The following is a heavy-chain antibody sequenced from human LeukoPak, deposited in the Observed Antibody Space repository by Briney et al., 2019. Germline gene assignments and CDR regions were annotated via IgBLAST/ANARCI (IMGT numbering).Heavy chain of an antibody. CDR3: AREIRSSGWFDY. J-gene: IGHJ4*02. Sequence: GGSLRLSCAASGFTVSSNYMSWVRQAPGKGLEWVSVIYSGGSTYYADSVKGRFTISRDNSKNTLYLQMNSLRAEDTAVYYCAREIRSSGWFDYWGQRTLVTVSS. CDR2: IYSGGST. D-gene: IGHD6-19*01. V-gene: IGHV3-53*01. CDR1: GFTVSSNY.